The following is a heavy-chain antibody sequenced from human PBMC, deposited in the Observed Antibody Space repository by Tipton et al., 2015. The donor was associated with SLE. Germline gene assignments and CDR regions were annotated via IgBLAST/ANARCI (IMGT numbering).Heavy chain of an antibody. CDR3: ARRLFWPGNRIFPNHWFDP. Sequence: GLVKPSETLSLICTVSGDSISANSYHWGWVRQPPGKGLEWIGSIYYSGSTYYNPSLKSRVTISVDTSKNQFSLSLRSVTAADTAIYYCARRLFWPGNRIFPNHWFDPWGQGTLVTVSS. CDR1: GDSISANSYH. CDR2: IYYSGST. V-gene: IGHV4-39*07. J-gene: IGHJ5*02. D-gene: IGHD3-16*01.